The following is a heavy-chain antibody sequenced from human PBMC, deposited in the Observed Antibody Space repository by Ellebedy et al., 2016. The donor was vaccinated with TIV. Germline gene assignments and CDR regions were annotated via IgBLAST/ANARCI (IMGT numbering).Heavy chain of an antibody. Sequence: PGGSLRLSCAASGFTFTQYWLHWVRQAPGKGPVWVSRINSDGSSTTYADSVKGRFPISRDNAKNTLYLQMNSLRAEDTAVYYCARAGSSGWEAYFDLWGRGTLVTVSS. D-gene: IGHD6-19*01. CDR2: INSDGSST. CDR3: ARAGSSGWEAYFDL. J-gene: IGHJ2*01. V-gene: IGHV3-74*01. CDR1: GFTFTQYW.